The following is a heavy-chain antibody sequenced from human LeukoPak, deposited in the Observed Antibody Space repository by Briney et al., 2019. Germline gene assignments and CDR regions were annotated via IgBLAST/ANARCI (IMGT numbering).Heavy chain of an antibody. J-gene: IGHJ4*02. CDR2: IYYSGST. D-gene: IGHD6-19*01. CDR1: GGSISSSSYY. CDR3: ARRGAWLAIDY. Sequence: SETLSLTCTVSGGSISSSSYYWGWIRQPPGKGLEWIGNIYYSGSTYYNPSLKRRITISVDTSKNQFSLKLSSVTAADTAVYYCARRGAWLAIDYWGQGTLDTVSS. V-gene: IGHV4-39*01.